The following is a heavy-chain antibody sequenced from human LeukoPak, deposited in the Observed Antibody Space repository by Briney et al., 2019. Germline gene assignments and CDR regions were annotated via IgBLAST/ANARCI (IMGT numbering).Heavy chain of an antibody. CDR1: GFTFSSYT. CDR2: ISSSSTHI. D-gene: IGHD6-19*01. J-gene: IGHJ4*02. Sequence: GGSLRLSCAASGFTFSSYTVNWVRQAPGKGLEWVSSISSSSTHIYYADSVKGRFTISRDNAENSLYLQMNSLRAEDTAVYYCARAGIAVAGTGGDFDYWGQGTLVTVSS. V-gene: IGHV3-21*01. CDR3: ARAGIAVAGTGGDFDY.